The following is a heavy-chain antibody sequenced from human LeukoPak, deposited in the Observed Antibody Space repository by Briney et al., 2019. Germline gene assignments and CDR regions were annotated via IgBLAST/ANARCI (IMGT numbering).Heavy chain of an antibody. D-gene: IGHD2-21*01. Sequence: GGSLRLSPAASLFTFSRTRMGRVRQAPRKGREWVGNIKQDGTSKYYVDSVMGRFTISRDNAENSVYLQMNSLSAGDTAVYYCARHGDYCFDLWGPGARVTVSS. CDR3: ARHGDYCFDL. V-gene: IGHV3-7*02. CDR1: LFTFSRTR. J-gene: IGHJ4*02. CDR2: IKQDGTSK.